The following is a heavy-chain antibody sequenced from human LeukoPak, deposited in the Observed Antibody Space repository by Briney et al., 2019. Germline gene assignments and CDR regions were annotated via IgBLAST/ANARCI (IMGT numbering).Heavy chain of an antibody. Sequence: PGGSLRLSCAASGFTFSSYAISWVRQAPGKGLEWVSAISGSGGTTYYADSVKGRFTISRDNSKNTLYLQMNSLRAEDTAVYYCARAQLSRATTGRFDYWGQGTLVTVSS. V-gene: IGHV3-23*01. CDR1: GFTFSSYA. D-gene: IGHD5-24*01. CDR3: ARAQLSRATTGRFDY. CDR2: ISGSGGTT. J-gene: IGHJ4*02.